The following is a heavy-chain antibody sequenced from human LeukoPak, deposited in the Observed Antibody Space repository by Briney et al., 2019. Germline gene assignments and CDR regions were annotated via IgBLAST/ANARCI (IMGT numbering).Heavy chain of an antibody. D-gene: IGHD3-10*01. CDR3: ARDRLRGPGSSHGMDV. CDR2: ISYDGSNK. J-gene: IGHJ6*02. V-gene: IGHV3-30-3*01. CDR1: GFTFSSYA. Sequence: GGSLRLSCAASGFTFSSYAMHWVRQAPGKGLEWVAVISYDGSNKYYADSVKGRFTISRDNSKNTLYLQMNSLRAEDTAVYYCARDRLRGPGSSHGMDVWGQGTTVTVSS.